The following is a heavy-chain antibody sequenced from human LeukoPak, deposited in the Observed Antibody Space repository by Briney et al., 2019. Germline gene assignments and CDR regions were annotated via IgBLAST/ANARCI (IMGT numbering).Heavy chain of an antibody. CDR2: IYHSGST. CDR3: ARDRRSDWFDP. CDR1: GGSISSGGYY. J-gene: IGHJ5*02. Sequence: PSQTLSLTCTVSGGSISSGGYYWSWIRQPPGKGLEWIGYIYHSGSTYYNPSLKSRVTISVDRSKNQFSLKLSSVTAADTAVYYCARDRRSDWFDPWGQGTLVTVSS. D-gene: IGHD6-6*01. V-gene: IGHV4-30-2*01.